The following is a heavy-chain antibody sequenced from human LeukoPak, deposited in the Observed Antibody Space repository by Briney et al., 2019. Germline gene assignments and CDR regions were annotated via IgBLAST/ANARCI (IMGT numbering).Heavy chain of an antibody. CDR2: IYYSGST. Sequence: SETLSLTCTVSGGSISSYYWSWIRQPPGKGLEWIGYIYYSGSTNYNPSLKSRVTISVDTSKNQFSLKLSSVTAADTAVYYCARAFNYYDSSGYQPEFDYWGQGTLVTVSS. D-gene: IGHD3-22*01. J-gene: IGHJ4*02. CDR1: GGSISSYY. V-gene: IGHV4-59*01. CDR3: ARAFNYYDSSGYQPEFDY.